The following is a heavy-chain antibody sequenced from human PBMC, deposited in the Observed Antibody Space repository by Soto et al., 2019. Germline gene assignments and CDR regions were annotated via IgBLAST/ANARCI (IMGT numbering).Heavy chain of an antibody. Sequence: ASVKVSCKASGYTFTSYGISWVRQAPGQGLEWMGWISAYNGNTNYAQKLQGRVTMTTDTSTSTAYMELRSLRSDDTAVYYCAREEVGITMVRGVDFSHYYYYGMDVWGQGTTVTVSS. CDR3: AREEVGITMVRGVDFSHYYYYGMDV. CDR1: GYTFTSYG. V-gene: IGHV1-18*01. J-gene: IGHJ6*02. CDR2: ISAYNGNT. D-gene: IGHD3-10*01.